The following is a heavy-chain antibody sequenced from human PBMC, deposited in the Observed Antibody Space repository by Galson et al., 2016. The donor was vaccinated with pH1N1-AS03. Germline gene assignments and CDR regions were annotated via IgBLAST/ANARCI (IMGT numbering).Heavy chain of an antibody. V-gene: IGHV3-7*03. J-gene: IGHJ6*02. CDR2: IKQDGSDK. D-gene: IGHD6-19*01. CDR3: AKAVAGSLNLYYYYGADV. Sequence: SLRLSCAASGFPFSGYWMTWVRQAAGKGLGWVASIKQDGSDKHYVDSVKGRFTISKDNAKNSLYLQMNSLRPEDTAVYYCAKAVAGSLNLYYYYGADVWGQGTTVTVSS. CDR1: GFPFSGYW.